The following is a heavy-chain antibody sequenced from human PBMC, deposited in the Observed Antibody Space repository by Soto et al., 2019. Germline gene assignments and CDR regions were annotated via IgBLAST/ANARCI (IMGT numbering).Heavy chain of an antibody. CDR2: IYYSGST. J-gene: IGHJ4*02. Sequence: QVQLQESGPGLVKPSQTLSLTCTVSGGSISSGGYYWSWIRQHPGKGLEWIGYIYYSGSTYYNPSLKGRVTISVDTSKNQFSLKLSSVTAADTAVYYCASSKPGIAAAGTHPDYWGQGTLVTVSS. V-gene: IGHV4-31*03. D-gene: IGHD6-13*01. CDR1: GGSISSGGYY. CDR3: ASSKPGIAAAGTHPDY.